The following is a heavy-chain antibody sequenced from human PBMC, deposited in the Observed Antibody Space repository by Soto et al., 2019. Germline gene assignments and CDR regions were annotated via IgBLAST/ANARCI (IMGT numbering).Heavy chain of an antibody. CDR3: ARERSVDMATIRYYYYGMDV. D-gene: IGHD5-12*01. V-gene: IGHV1-69*01. CDR1: GGTFSSYA. CDR2: IIHIFGTA. J-gene: IGHJ6*02. Sequence: QVQLVQSGAEVKKPGSSVKVSCKASGGTFSSYAISWVRQAPGQGLEWMGGIIHIFGTANYAQKFQGRVTITADESTSTAYMKLSSLRSEDTAVYYCARERSVDMATIRYYYYGMDVWGQGTTVTVSS.